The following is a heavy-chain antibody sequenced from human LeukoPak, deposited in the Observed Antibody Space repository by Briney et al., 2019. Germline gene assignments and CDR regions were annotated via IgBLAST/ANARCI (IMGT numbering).Heavy chain of an antibody. CDR2: ISYDGSNK. CDR3: AKESGDYSYYYYGMDV. CDR1: GFTFSSYG. J-gene: IGHJ6*02. V-gene: IGHV3-30*18. Sequence: QPGRSLILSCAASGFTFSSYGMHWVRQAPGKGLEWVAVISYDGSNKYYADSVKGQFTISRDNSKNTLYLQMNSLRAEDTAVYYCAKESGDYSYYYYGMDVWGQGTTVTVSS. D-gene: IGHD4-17*01.